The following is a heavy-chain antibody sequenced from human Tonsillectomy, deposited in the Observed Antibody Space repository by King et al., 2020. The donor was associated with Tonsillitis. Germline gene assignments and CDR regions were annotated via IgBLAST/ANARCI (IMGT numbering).Heavy chain of an antibody. J-gene: IGHJ6*03. CDR1: GFSLSNAW. Sequence: VQLVESGGGLVKPGGSLRLSCAASGFSLSNAWMNWVRQAPGKGLEWVGRIKSKTDGEATDYAAPAKGRFTISRDDSKNTLYLQMNSLKTEDTAVYYCTIPTGKAVAGQSFAPYYMDVWGKGTTVTVSS. D-gene: IGHD6-19*01. V-gene: IGHV3-15*07. CDR2: IKSKTDGEAT. CDR3: TIPTGKAVAGQSFAPYYMDV.